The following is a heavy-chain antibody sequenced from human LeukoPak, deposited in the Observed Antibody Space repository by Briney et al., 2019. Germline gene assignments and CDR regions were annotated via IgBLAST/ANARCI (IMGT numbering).Heavy chain of an antibody. V-gene: IGHV3-33*01. J-gene: IGHJ4*02. Sequence: GGSLRLSCAASGFTFSCYGMHWVRQAPGKGLGWVAVIWYDGSNKYYADSVKGRFTISRDNSKNTLYLQMNSLRAEDTAVYYCARDRVGASDWGQGTLVTVSS. D-gene: IGHD1-26*01. CDR1: GFTFSCYG. CDR2: IWYDGSNK. CDR3: ARDRVGASD.